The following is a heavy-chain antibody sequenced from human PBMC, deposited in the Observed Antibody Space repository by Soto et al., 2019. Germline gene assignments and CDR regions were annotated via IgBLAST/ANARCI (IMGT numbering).Heavy chain of an antibody. Sequence: QVQLQQWGAGLVKPSETLSLSCAVYGQSFSGHSWSWIRQPPGKGLELIGEINESGSTHYNPSLKSRVTISTDTSKNQCALKLSSVSAADTAAYFCARGSGIVALPGEMEDVKYDYWGQGTLVNVSS. D-gene: IGHD2-21*01. CDR2: INESGST. CDR1: GQSFSGHS. CDR3: ARGSGIVALPGEMEDVKYDY. V-gene: IGHV4-34*01. J-gene: IGHJ4*02.